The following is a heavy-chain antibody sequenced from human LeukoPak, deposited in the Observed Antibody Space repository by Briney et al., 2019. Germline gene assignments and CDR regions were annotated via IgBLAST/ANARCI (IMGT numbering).Heavy chain of an antibody. J-gene: IGHJ4*02. CDR3: ARSRSILWFGGPRGYFDY. D-gene: IGHD3-10*01. Sequence: ASVKVSCKASGYTFTSYGISWVRQAPGQGLEWMGWISAYNGNTNYAQKLQGRVTMTTDTSTSTAYMELRSLRSDDTAVYYCARSRSILWFGGPRGYFDYWGQGTLVTVSS. CDR1: GYTFTSYG. CDR2: ISAYNGNT. V-gene: IGHV1-18*01.